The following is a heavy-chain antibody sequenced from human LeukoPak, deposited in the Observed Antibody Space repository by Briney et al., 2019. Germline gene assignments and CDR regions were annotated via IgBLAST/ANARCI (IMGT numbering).Heavy chain of an antibody. Sequence: ASVKVSCKASGYTFTSYGISWVRQAPGQGLEWMGWISAYNGNTNYAPKLQGRVTMTTDTSTSTAYMELRSLRSDDTAVYYCARTPVLRYFDWLGYYYYGMDVWGQGTTVTVSS. D-gene: IGHD3-9*01. CDR3: ARTPVLRYFDWLGYYYYGMDV. V-gene: IGHV1-18*01. J-gene: IGHJ6*02. CDR2: ISAYNGNT. CDR1: GYTFTSYG.